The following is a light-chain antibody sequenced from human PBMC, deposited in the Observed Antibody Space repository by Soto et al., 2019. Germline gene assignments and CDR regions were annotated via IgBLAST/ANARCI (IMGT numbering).Light chain of an antibody. CDR2: GAS. Sequence: EIVMTHSPATLSLSPGERATLSCRAMQSVRSNLAWYQQKPGQAPRLLLYGASTRSTGIQARIRGSVSGTGFTLTVRILQPEDFAVYYCQPYNNWRPFTFVQGTKLEIK. J-gene: IGKJ2*01. CDR3: QPYNNWRPFT. CDR1: QSVRSN. V-gene: IGKV3-15*01.